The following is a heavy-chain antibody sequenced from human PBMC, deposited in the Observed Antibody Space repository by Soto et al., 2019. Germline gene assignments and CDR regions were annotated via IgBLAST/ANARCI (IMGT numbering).Heavy chain of an antibody. J-gene: IGHJ4*02. V-gene: IGHV3-23*01. CDR3: AHNCGVDCHSVFFY. D-gene: IGHD2-21*02. Sequence: EVQLLESGGGLVQPGGSLRLSCAASGFTFSNYAMSWVRQAPGKGLEWVSGISGGGGGSYYADSVKGRFTISRDNSKNTLSLQMNSPRSEYPAVYYCAHNCGVDCHSVFFYWGQGTRVIVSS. CDR1: GFTFSNYA. CDR2: ISGGGGGS.